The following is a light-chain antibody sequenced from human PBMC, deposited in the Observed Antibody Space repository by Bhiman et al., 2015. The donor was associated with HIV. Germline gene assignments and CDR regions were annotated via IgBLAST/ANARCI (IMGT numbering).Light chain of an antibody. J-gene: IGLJ3*02. CDR3: SAWDDSLHAWV. Sequence: SYVLTQSPSVSVAPGKTARITCGGNNIGRKSVHWYQQKPGQAPVLIIYYDTDRPSGVPERFSGSKSGTSASLAISGLQAEDEGDYYCSAWDDSLHAWVFGGGTKLTVL. CDR2: YDT. CDR1: NIGRKS. V-gene: IGLV3-21*04.